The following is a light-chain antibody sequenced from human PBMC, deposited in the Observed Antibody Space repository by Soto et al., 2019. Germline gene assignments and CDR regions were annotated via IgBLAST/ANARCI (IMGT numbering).Light chain of an antibody. CDR2: AAS. CDR1: QCISNY. CDR3: QKYNSAPQT. V-gene: IGKV1-27*01. Sequence: DIQMTQSPSSLSASVGDRVTITCRASQCISNYLAWYQQKPGKVPKLLFYAASTLQSGVPSRFSGSGSGTDFTLTISSLQPEDVATYYCQKYNSAPQTFGQGTKVEIK. J-gene: IGKJ1*01.